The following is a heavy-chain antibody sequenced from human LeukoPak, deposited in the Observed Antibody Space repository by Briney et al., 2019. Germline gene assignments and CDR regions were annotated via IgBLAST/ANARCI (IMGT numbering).Heavy chain of an antibody. CDR1: GFTFSSYS. CDR3: ASQYDSSGYSPRGYFDY. Sequence: PGGSLRLSCAAAGFTFSSYSMNRVRQAPGKGLEWVSSISSSSSYIYYADSVKGRFTISRDNAKNSLYLQMNSLRAEDTAVYYCASQYDSSGYSPRGYFDYWGQGTLVTVSS. V-gene: IGHV3-21*01. D-gene: IGHD3-22*01. CDR2: ISSSSSYI. J-gene: IGHJ4*02.